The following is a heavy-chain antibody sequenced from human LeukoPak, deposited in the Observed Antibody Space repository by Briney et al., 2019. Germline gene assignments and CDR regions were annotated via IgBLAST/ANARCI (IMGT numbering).Heavy chain of an antibody. Sequence: GGSLRLSCAASGFTFDDYAIHWVRQVPGKGLEWVSGISWNSGNRGYADSVKGRLTISRDNAKNSVYLQMNSLRAEDTAVYYCARDRATATFDYWGQGTLVTVSS. CDR1: GFTFDDYA. J-gene: IGHJ4*02. D-gene: IGHD4-17*01. CDR2: ISWNSGNR. CDR3: ARDRATATFDY. V-gene: IGHV3-9*01.